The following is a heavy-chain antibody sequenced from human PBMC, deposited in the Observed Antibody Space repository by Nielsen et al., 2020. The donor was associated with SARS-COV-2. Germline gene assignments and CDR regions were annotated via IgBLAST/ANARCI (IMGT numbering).Heavy chain of an antibody. CDR1: GGSISTYS. CDR2: IYHSGST. D-gene: IGHD3-10*01. Sequence: SETLSLTCTVSGGSISTYSWSWIRQPPGKGLEWIGYIYHSGSTYYNPSLKSRVTISVDRSKNQFSLKLSSVTAADTAVYYCARGGTGLWFGEFGRLNWFDPWGQGTLVTVSS. CDR3: ARGGTGLWFGEFGRLNWFDP. V-gene: IGHV4-30-2*01. J-gene: IGHJ5*02.